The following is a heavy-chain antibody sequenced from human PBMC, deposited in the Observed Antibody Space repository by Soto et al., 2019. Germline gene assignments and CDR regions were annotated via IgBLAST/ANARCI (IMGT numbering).Heavy chain of an antibody. Sequence: QVQLVQSGAEVKKPGSSVRVSCKASGTIFSSYTISWVRQAPGQGLEWMGRIIPILGETNSAQKFQDRVTLXXXXXXXXXXXXXXXLXXXXXXXYYCARGLGGRMDDWGQGTTVTV. CDR3: ARGLGGRMDD. J-gene: IGHJ6*02. D-gene: IGHD3-10*01. V-gene: IGHV1-69*02. CDR2: IIPILGET. CDR1: GTIFSSYT.